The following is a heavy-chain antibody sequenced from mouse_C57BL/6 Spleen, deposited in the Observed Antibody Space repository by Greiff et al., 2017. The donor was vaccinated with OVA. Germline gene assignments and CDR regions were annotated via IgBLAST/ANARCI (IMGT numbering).Heavy chain of an antibody. CDR2: INPYNGGT. J-gene: IGHJ1*03. D-gene: IGHD2-4*01. CDR1: GYTFTDYY. V-gene: IGHV1-19*01. Sequence: VQLQQSGPVLVKPGASVKMSCKASGYTFTDYYMNWVKQSHGKSLEWIGVINPYNGGTSYNQKFKGKATLTVDKSSSTAYMELNSLTSEDSAVYYCARGRDYRYFDVWGTGTTVTVSS. CDR3: ARGRDYRYFDV.